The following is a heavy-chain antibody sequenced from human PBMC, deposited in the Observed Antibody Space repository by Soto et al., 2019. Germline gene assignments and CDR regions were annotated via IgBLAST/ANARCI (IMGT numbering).Heavy chain of an antibody. Sequence: ASVKVSCKVSGYTLTELSMHWVRQAPGKGLEWMGGFDPEDGETIYAQKFQGRVTMTEDTSTDTAYMELSSLRSEDTAVYYCATGSARYRGGNSNWFDPRGQGTLVRVSS. CDR1: GYTLTELS. CDR2: FDPEDGET. V-gene: IGHV1-24*01. D-gene: IGHD2-21*01. CDR3: ATGSARYRGGNSNWFDP. J-gene: IGHJ5*02.